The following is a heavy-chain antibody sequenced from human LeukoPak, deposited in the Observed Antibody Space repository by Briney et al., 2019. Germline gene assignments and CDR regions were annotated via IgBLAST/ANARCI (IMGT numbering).Heavy chain of an antibody. V-gene: IGHV1-2*02. Sequence: GASVKVSCKASGYTFTGYYMHWVRQAPGQGLEWMGWINPNSGGTNYAQKFQGRVTMTRDTSISTAYMELSRLRSDDTAVYYCARDRTNGVPLDAFDIWGQGTMVTVSS. J-gene: IGHJ3*02. D-gene: IGHD2-8*01. CDR2: INPNSGGT. CDR1: GYTFTGYY. CDR3: ARDRTNGVPLDAFDI.